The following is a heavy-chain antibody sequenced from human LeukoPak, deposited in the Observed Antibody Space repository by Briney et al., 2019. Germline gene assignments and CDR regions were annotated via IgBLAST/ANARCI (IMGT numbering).Heavy chain of an antibody. J-gene: IGHJ4*02. V-gene: IGHV7-4-1*02. D-gene: IGHD3-22*01. Sequence: ASVKVSCKASGYTFTSFAINWLRQTPGQGPEWVGWINTHTGNPSYAQGFTGRFVFSLDTSVSTAYLQISSLKAEDTAVYYCVRDGYNSLSSDFDYWGQGTLVTVPS. CDR2: INTHTGNP. CDR3: VRDGYNSLSSDFDY. CDR1: GYTFTSFA.